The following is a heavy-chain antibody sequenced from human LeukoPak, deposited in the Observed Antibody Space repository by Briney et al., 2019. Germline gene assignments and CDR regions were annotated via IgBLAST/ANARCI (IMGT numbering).Heavy chain of an antibody. CDR1: GFTFNNYL. CDR2: ILEDGTNQ. V-gene: IGHV3-30*04. Sequence: GGSLRLSCAASGFTFNNYLMHWVRQAPGKGLDWVAVILEDGTNQYYADSVEGRFTISRDNSKNTLFLQMNSLRSEDTAMYYCARVQGGGYRTADYWGQGTLVTVSS. D-gene: IGHD6-19*01. J-gene: IGHJ4*02. CDR3: ARVQGGGYRTADY.